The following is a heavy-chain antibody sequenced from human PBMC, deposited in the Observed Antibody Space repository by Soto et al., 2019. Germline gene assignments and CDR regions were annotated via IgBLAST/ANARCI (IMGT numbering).Heavy chain of an antibody. D-gene: IGHD2-2*01. CDR3: ARCPSSTEYRHYYYMDV. Sequence: QVQLQESGPGLVKPSETLSLTCTVSGGSISSYSWSWIRQAPGKGLEWIGYVYKSGSLSYSPSLKSRVTISMDTSGNQFSLKLTSVTAADTAVYYCARCPSSTEYRHYYYMDVWGKGTTVTVSS. CDR2: VYKSGSL. J-gene: IGHJ6*03. V-gene: IGHV4-59*13. CDR1: GGSISSYS.